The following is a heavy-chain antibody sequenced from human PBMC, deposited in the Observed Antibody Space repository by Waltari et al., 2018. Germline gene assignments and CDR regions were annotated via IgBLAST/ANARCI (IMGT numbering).Heavy chain of an antibody. Sequence: EVQLLESAGGLVQPGGALRLSCAASGFSFMGYAMSWVRQAPGEGLEWAASISGSGATPFYADSVKGRFTIVSDNSKDTFYLQMNSLRVDDSAVYYCAKGSRGYTNYFFDYWGQGALVTVSS. J-gene: IGHJ4*02. D-gene: IGHD3-16*02. CDR2: ISGSGATP. CDR3: AKGSRGYTNYFFDY. CDR1: GFSFMGYA. V-gene: IGHV3-23*01.